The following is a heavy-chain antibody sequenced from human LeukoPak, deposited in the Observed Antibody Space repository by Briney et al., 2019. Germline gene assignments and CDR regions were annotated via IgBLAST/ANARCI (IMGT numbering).Heavy chain of an antibody. CDR2: ISRSSSYI. J-gene: IGHJ6*03. D-gene: IGHD1-1*01. CDR1: GFTFSSYT. CDR3: ARVKTGNWLSRGYYYMDV. Sequence: GGSLRLSCAASGFTFSSYTMNWVRQAPGKGLEWVSSISRSSSYIYYADSMKGRFTISRDNANNSLFLQMNSLRAEDTAVYYCARVKTGNWLSRGYYYMDVWGKGTTVTVSS. V-gene: IGHV3-21*01.